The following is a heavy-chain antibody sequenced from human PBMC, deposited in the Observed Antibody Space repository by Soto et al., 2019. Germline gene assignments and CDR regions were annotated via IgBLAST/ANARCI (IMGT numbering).Heavy chain of an antibody. Sequence: PGGSLRLSCAASALTLITYGMSWVRQAPGKGLEWVSGISGSGDNTYYADSVKGRFTISRDSSKTTLFLQMNSLRAEDTAVYYCANDPRGPYCWGQGTLVTVSS. V-gene: IGHV3-23*01. CDR1: ALTLITYG. CDR2: ISGSGDNT. CDR3: ANDPRGPYC. J-gene: IGHJ4*02. D-gene: IGHD2-15*01.